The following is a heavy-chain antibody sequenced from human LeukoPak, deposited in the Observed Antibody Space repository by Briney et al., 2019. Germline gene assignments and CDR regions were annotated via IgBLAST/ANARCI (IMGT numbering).Heavy chain of an antibody. CDR1: GFTLSSNY. Sequence: GGSLRLSCAASGFTLSSNYMSWVRQAPGKGLEWVSVIYSGGSTYYADSVKGRFTISRDNSKNTLYLQMNSLTTEDTAVYYFACSISKHAFDIWGQGTMVTVSS. CDR2: IYSGGST. V-gene: IGHV3-66*02. D-gene: IGHD6-13*01. CDR3: ACSISKHAFDI. J-gene: IGHJ3*02.